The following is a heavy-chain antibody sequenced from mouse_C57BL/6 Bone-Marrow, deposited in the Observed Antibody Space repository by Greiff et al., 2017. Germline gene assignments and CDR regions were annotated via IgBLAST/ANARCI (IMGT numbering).Heavy chain of an antibody. Sequence: QVQLQQSGAELVKPGASVKLSCKASGYTFTSYWMHWVKQRPGQGLEWIGMIHPNSGSTNYNEKFKSKATLTVDKSSSTAYMQLSSLTSEDSAVSYCARMMVTLWYIEVWGTETTGTVSS. CDR1: GYTFTSYW. J-gene: IGHJ1*03. D-gene: IGHD2-13*01. V-gene: IGHV1-64*01. CDR2: IHPNSGST. CDR3: ARMMVTLWYIEV.